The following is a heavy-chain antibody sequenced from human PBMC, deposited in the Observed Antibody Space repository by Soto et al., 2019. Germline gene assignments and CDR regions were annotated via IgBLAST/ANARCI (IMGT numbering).Heavy chain of an antibody. CDR1: GYTFTSYG. J-gene: IGHJ4*01. D-gene: IGHD2-2*01. V-gene: IGHV1-18*01. CDR3: ARVGVRYCSSTSCYVENPFDY. CDR2: ISAYNGYT. Sequence: ASVKVSCKASGYTFTSYGVSWVRQAPGQGLEWMGWISAYNGYTNYAQKLQGRVTMTTDTSTSTAYMELRSLRSDDTAVYYCARVGVRYCSSTSCYVENPFDYWG.